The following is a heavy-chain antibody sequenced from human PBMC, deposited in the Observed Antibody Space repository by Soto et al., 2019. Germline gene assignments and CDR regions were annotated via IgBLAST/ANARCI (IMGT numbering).Heavy chain of an antibody. CDR3: ARDPDYGDYCVYFFDS. CDR1: GYTFAAYY. Sequence: QVQLVQSGAEVKKPGASVKVSCKTSGYTFAAYYIHWIRQAPGQGLEWMGWINPTSGGTVYAQNFQDRVTMTRDTSISTAAMELGRLNSDDTAVYYWARDPDYGDYCVYFFDSWGQGTPVTVSS. D-gene: IGHD4-17*01. V-gene: IGHV1-2*02. J-gene: IGHJ4*02. CDR2: INPTSGGT.